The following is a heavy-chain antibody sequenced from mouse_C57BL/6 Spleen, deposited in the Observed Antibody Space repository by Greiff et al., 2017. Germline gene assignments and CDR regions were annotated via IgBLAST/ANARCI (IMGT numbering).Heavy chain of an antibody. Sequence: VKLQQPGTELVKPGASVKLSCKASGYTFTSYWMHWVKQRPGQGLEWIGNINPSNGGTNYNEKFKSEATLTVDKSSSTAYMQLSSLTSEDSAVYYCAPSYYGSSPFAYWGQGTLVTVSA. CDR2: INPSNGGT. CDR1: GYTFTSYW. CDR3: APSYYGSSPFAY. J-gene: IGHJ3*01. V-gene: IGHV1-53*01. D-gene: IGHD1-1*01.